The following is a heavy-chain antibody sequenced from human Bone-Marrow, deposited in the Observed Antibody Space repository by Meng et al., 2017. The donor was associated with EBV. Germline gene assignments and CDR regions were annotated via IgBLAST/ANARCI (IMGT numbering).Heavy chain of an antibody. CDR2: IYYSGST. J-gene: IGHJ5*01. CDR1: GGSISSGGYY. V-gene: IGHV4-30-4*01. D-gene: IGHD4-17*01. Sequence: QVQPQESGPGLGNPSQTLSLTCAVSGGSISSGGYYWSWIRQPPGKGLEWIGYIYYSGSTYYNPSLKSRVTISVDTSKNQFSLKLSSVTAADTAVYYCARVLLKYGEYVFDFWGQGNLAPSPQ. CDR3: ARVLLKYGEYVFDF.